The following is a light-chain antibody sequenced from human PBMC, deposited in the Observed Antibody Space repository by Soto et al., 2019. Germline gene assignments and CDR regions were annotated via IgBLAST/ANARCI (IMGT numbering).Light chain of an antibody. CDR1: SSNIGAGYD. CDR3: QSYDSSLSANYI. CDR2: SNN. J-gene: IGLJ1*01. V-gene: IGLV1-40*01. Sequence: QAVVTQPPSVSGAPGQRVTISCTGSSSNIGAGYDVHWYQQLPGTAPKLLIYSNNNRPSGVPDRFSGSKSGTSASLAITGLQTEDEADYYCQSYDSSLSANYIFGTGTKVTVL.